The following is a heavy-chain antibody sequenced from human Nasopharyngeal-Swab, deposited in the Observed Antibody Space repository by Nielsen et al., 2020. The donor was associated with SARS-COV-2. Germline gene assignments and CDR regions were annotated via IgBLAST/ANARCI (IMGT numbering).Heavy chain of an antibody. J-gene: IGHJ4*02. V-gene: IGHV3-30*18. Sequence: VRQAPGKGLEWVAVISYDGSNKYYADSVKGRFTISRDNSKNTLYLQTNSLRAEDTAVYYCAKDQVTTVTAQNYFDYWGQGTLVTVSS. CDR3: AKDQVTTVTAQNYFDY. CDR2: ISYDGSNK. D-gene: IGHD4-17*01.